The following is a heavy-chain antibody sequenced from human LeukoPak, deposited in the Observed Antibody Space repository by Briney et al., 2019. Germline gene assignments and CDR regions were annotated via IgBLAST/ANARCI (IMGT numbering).Heavy chain of an antibody. D-gene: IGHD1/OR15-1a*01. V-gene: IGHV3-30*18. Sequence: GGSLRLPCEAWGFTFSSYGMHWVRQAPGKGLEWVAVISYDGSNKYYADSVKGRFTISRDNSKNTLYLQMNSLRAEDTAVYYCAKDLANNFDYWGQGTLVTVSS. CDR1: GFTFSSYG. CDR3: AKDLANNFDY. J-gene: IGHJ4*02. CDR2: ISYDGSNK.